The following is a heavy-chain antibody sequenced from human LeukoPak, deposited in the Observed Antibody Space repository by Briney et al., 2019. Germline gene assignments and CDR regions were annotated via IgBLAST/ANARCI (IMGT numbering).Heavy chain of an antibody. CDR3: ARPVPSRLGWFDP. J-gene: IGHJ5*02. V-gene: IGHV4-34*01. CDR2: INHGGST. Sequence: SETLSLTCAVYGGSFSGDFWSWIRQSPGKGLEWIGEINHGGSTTYNPSLQSRVTMSVDTSTNQISLKMTSVTAADTAVYYCARPVPSRLGWFDPWGQGTLVTVSS. CDR1: GGSFSGDF. D-gene: IGHD1-1*01.